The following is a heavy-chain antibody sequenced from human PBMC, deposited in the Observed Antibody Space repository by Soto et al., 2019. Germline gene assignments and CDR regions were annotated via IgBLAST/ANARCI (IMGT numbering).Heavy chain of an antibody. CDR1: RGSISSYY. J-gene: IGHJ5*02. Sequence: SESLSLTCSVSRGSISSYYWSWVGQPPGKGLEWIGFIHRTGSTKYNPSLESRVTISVDTSQNQLSLRLSSVTAADTAVYYCARESAGSGKNNWFDPWGQGILVTVSS. CDR3: ARESAGSGKNNWFDP. D-gene: IGHD3-10*01. V-gene: IGHV4-59*01. CDR2: IHRTGST.